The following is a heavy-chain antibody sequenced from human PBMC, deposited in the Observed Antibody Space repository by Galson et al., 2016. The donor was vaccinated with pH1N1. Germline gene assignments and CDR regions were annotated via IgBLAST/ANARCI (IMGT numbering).Heavy chain of an antibody. V-gene: IGHV3-48*01. CDR1: GFTFSTYS. CDR2: INNRGSTI. Sequence: SLRLSCVASGFTFSTYSMNWVRQAPGKGLEWVSYINNRGSTIYYSDSVKGRFTISRDNAKNSLYLQMNSLRAEDTAVYYCARETYVDTPIRWGQGTLVTASS. D-gene: IGHD5-18*01. CDR3: ARETYVDTPIR. J-gene: IGHJ4*02.